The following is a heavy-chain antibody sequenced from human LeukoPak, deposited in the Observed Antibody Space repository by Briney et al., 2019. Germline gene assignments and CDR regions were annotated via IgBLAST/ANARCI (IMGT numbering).Heavy chain of an antibody. CDR3: ARAPIASSSPALFDY. CDR2: ISSSSSYI. V-gene: IGHV3-21*01. Sequence: PGGSLRLSCAASGFTFSSYSMNWVRQAPGKGLEWVSSISSSSSYIYYADSVKGRFTISRDNSKNTLYLQMNSLRAEDTAVYYCARAPIASSSPALFDYWGQGTLVTVSS. J-gene: IGHJ4*02. CDR1: GFTFSSYS. D-gene: IGHD6-13*01.